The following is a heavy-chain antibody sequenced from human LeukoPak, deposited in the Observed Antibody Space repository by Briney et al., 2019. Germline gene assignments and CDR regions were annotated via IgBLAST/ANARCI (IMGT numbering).Heavy chain of an antibody. Sequence: SQTLSLTCTVYGGSISSGDYYWNWIRQHPGKGLEWIGYIYYSGSTYYNPSLKSRVTISVDTSKNQFSLKLSSVTAADTAVYYCARDAWALDYWGQGSLVTVSS. CDR3: ARDAWALDY. CDR1: GGSISSGDYY. V-gene: IGHV4-31*03. D-gene: IGHD1-1*01. J-gene: IGHJ4*02. CDR2: IYYSGST.